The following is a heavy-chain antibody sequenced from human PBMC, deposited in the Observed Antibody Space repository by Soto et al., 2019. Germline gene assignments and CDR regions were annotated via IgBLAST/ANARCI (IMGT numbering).Heavy chain of an antibody. CDR1: GYTFTSYG. CDR2: ISAYNGNT. V-gene: IGHV1-18*01. CDR3: ARDTYFSPSSPYYDILTGYYNWDYYYMDV. D-gene: IGHD3-9*01. Sequence: QVQLVQSGAEVKKPGASVKVSCKASGYTFTSYGISWVRQAPGQGLEWMGWISAYNGNTNYAQKLQGRVTMTTDTSTSTEYMELRSVRSDDTAVYYCARDTYFSPSSPYYDILTGYYNWDYYYMDVWGKGTTVTVSS. J-gene: IGHJ6*03.